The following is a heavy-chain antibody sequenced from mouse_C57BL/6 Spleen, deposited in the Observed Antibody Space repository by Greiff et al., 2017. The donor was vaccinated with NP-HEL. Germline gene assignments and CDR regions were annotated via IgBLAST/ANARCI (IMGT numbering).Heavy chain of an antibody. CDR2: ISYDGSN. V-gene: IGHV3-6*01. J-gene: IGHJ4*01. Sequence: VQLKQSGPGLVKPSQSLSLTCSVTGYSITSGYYWNWIRQFPGNKLEWMGYISYDGSNNYNPSLKNRISITRDTSKNQFFLKLNSVTTEDTATYYCARESYYYGSSFYAMDYWGQGTSVTVSS. D-gene: IGHD1-1*01. CDR1: GYSITSGYY. CDR3: ARESYYYGSSFYAMDY.